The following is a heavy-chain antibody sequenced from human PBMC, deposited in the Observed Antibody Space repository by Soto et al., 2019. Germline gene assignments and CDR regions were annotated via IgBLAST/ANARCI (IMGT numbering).Heavy chain of an antibody. CDR1: GYTLTELS. CDR2: FDPEDGET. CDR3: ASYYGGNPLDDAFDF. J-gene: IGHJ3*01. D-gene: IGHD4-17*01. Sequence: ASVKVSCKVSGYTLTELSMHWVRQAPGKGLEWMGGFDPEDGETIYAQKFQGRVTMTEDTSTDTAYMELSSLRSEDTAVYYCASYYGGNPLDDAFDFRGQGTTVTVSS. V-gene: IGHV1-24*01.